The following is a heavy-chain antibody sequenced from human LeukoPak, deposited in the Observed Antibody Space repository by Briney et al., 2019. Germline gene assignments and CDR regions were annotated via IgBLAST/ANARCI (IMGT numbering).Heavy chain of an antibody. CDR1: GYTFTTYA. D-gene: IGHD3-3*01. J-gene: IGHJ6*03. CDR2: INTNTGNP. V-gene: IGHV7-4-1*02. Sequence: ASVKVSCKASGYTFTTYALNWVRQAPGQGLEWMGWINTNTGNPTYAQGFTGRFVFSLDTSVTTAYLQISSLKAEDTAVCYCARDQYRLIFVNYYYMDVWGKGTTVTVSS. CDR3: ARDQYRLIFVNYYYMDV.